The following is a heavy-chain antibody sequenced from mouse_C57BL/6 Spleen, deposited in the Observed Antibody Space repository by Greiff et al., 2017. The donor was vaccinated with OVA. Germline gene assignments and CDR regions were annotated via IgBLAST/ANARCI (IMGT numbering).Heavy chain of an antibody. V-gene: IGHV1-50*01. D-gene: IGHD3-2*02. J-gene: IGHJ4*01. CDR3: ARPQTDYAMDY. CDR1: GYTFTSYW. CDR2: IDPSDSYT. Sequence: QVQLQQPGAELVKPGASVKLSCKASGYTFTSYWMQWVKQRPGQGLEWIGEIDPSDSYTNYNQKFKGKATLTVDTSSSTAYMPLSSLTSEDSAVYYCARPQTDYAMDYWGQGTSVTVSS.